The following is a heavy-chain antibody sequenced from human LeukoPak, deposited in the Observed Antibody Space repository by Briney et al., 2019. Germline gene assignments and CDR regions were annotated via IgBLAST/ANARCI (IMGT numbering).Heavy chain of an antibody. CDR3: ARGSRGWYFDEWH. CDR1: GYTFTSYD. D-gene: IGHD6-19*01. CDR2: MNPNSGNT. V-gene: IGHV1-8*01. Sequence: ASVTVSCTASGYTFTSYDINWVRQAPGQGLEWKGWMNPNSGNTGYTQKFQGRVTMTRNTSISTAYMELSSLRSEDTAVYYCARGSRGWYFDEWHWGQGTLVTVSS. J-gene: IGHJ4*02.